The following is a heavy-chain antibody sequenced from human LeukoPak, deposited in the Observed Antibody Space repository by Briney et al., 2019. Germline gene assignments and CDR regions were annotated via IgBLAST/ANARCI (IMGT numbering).Heavy chain of an antibody. CDR2: IHHSGST. D-gene: IGHD3-10*01. CDR3: ARTITMVRGPFDY. CDR1: GGSISSCNW. V-gene: IGHV4-4*02. J-gene: IGHJ4*02. Sequence: PSGTLSLTCAVSGGSISSCNWWSWVRQPPGKGLEWIGEIHHSGSTNYNPSLKSRVTISVDKSRNQFSLKLSSVTAADTAVYYCARTITMVRGPFDYWGQGTLVTVFS.